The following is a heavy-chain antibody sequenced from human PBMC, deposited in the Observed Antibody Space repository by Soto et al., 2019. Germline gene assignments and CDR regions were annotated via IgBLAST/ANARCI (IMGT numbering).Heavy chain of an antibody. CDR1: GFSLTTSGVG. D-gene: IGHD3-3*01. V-gene: IGHV2-5*02. Sequence: QITLKESGPTVVKPTETLTLTCTFSGFSLTTSGVGVGWVRQSPGKAPEWLALIYWDDDKRYSTSLKSRLTITNATSNNQLVLTMAIVDPADIATYYCAHRVLRTVFGLVTTTAIYFDFWGQGTPVVVSS. CDR3: AHRVLRTVFGLVTTTAIYFDF. J-gene: IGHJ4*02. CDR2: IYWDDDK.